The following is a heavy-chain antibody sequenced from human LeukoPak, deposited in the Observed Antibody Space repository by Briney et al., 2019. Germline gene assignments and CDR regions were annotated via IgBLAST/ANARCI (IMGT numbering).Heavy chain of an antibody. CDR1: GGTFSSYA. CDR2: IIPIFGTA. J-gene: IGHJ3*02. CDR3: ARGKDYFGSGIFYVSTDVFDI. D-gene: IGHD3-10*01. V-gene: IGHV1-69*06. Sequence: SVKVSCKASGGTFSSYAISWVRQAPGQGLEWMGGIIPIFGTANYAQKFQGRVTITADKSTSTAYMELSSLRSEDTAVYYCARGKDYFGSGIFYVSTDVFDIWGQGKMVTVSS.